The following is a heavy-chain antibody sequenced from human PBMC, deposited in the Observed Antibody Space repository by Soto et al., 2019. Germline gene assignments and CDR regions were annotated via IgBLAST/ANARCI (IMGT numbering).Heavy chain of an antibody. J-gene: IGHJ6*02. V-gene: IGHV3-23*01. CDR3: AKESDILLVLSSGMDV. Sequence: EVRLLESGGGLRQPGGSLRLSCSASGFTFKNYAMTWVRQAPGKGLDWVSSISGSSASTYYADSVMGRFTISRDNTKNTQYLQMNSLRAADTALYYCAKESDILLVLSSGMDVCGPGTTVIGSS. D-gene: IGHD1-26*01. CDR1: GFTFKNYA. CDR2: ISGSSAST.